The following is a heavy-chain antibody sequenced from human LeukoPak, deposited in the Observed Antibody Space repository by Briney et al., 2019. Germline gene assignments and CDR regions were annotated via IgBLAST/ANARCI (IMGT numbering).Heavy chain of an antibody. Sequence: GGSLRLSCAASGFTFSSYGMHWVRQAPGKGLDWLALLSYDGSNKYYADSVKGRFTISRDNSKNTLYLQMNSLRAEDTAVYYCAKDRLTGPSRPYGMDVWGQGTTVTVSS. D-gene: IGHD3-16*01. V-gene: IGHV3-30*18. J-gene: IGHJ6*02. CDR2: LSYDGSNK. CDR1: GFTFSSYG. CDR3: AKDRLTGPSRPYGMDV.